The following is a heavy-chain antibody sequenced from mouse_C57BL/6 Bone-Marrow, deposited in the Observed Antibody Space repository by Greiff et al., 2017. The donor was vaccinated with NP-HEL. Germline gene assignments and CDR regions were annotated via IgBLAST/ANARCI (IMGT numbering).Heavy chain of an antibody. CDR1: GFTFSSYA. Sequence: DVQLVESGGGLVKPGGSLKLSCAASGFTFSSYAMSWVRQTPEKRLEWVATISDGGSYTYYPDNVKGRFTISRDNAKNNLYLQMSHLKSEDTAMYYCARVGQDGYWFAYWGQGTLVTVSA. CDR3: ARVGQDGYWFAY. V-gene: IGHV5-4*01. J-gene: IGHJ3*01. CDR2: ISDGGSYT. D-gene: IGHD2-3*01.